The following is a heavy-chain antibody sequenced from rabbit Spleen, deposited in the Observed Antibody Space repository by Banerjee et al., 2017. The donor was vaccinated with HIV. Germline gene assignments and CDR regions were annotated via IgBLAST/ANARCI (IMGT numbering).Heavy chain of an antibody. V-gene: IGHV1S45*01. CDR2: MNTVSGNT. D-gene: IGHD6-1*01. J-gene: IGHJ4*01. Sequence: QEQLVESGGGLVQPEGSLTLTCTVSGFSCYYKCVMCWVRQAPGKGLQWIGCMNTVSGNTVYATWAKGRFPISRTSSTTVALQMTSLTAADTATYFCARLFAYAGYAGFGYATLDYFDLWGPGDPGHRL. CDR1: GFSCYYKCV. CDR3: ARLFAYAGYAGFGYATLDYFDL.